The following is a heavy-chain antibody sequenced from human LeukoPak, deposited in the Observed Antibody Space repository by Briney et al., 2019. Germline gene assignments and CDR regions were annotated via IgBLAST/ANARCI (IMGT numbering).Heavy chain of an antibody. CDR3: ATYTYGRIDS. Sequence: PGGSLRLSCADSGFTVSSKYMSWVRQAPGKGLEWVGRVKSSTDGGTTDYATPVKGRFTISRDDSKSSLYLQMNSLKTEDTAMYYCATYTYGRIDSWGQGTLVTVSS. J-gene: IGHJ4*02. CDR2: VKSSTDGGTT. CDR1: GFTVSSKY. V-gene: IGHV3-15*01. D-gene: IGHD2-2*02.